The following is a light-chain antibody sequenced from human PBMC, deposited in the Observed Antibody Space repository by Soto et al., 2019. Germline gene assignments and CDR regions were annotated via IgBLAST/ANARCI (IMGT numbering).Light chain of an antibody. Sequence: EIVMTQSPATLSVSPGEGATFSCRASQSINTKIAWYQLKPGQAPRLLIYDASIRATGIPARFSGSGSGTDFTLTISSLEPEDSAVYYCQQRHMWPITFGQGTRLEIK. CDR2: DAS. V-gene: IGKV3-11*01. CDR1: QSINTK. J-gene: IGKJ5*01. CDR3: QQRHMWPIT.